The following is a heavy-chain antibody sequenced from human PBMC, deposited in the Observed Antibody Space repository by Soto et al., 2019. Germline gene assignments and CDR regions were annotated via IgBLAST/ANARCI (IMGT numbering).Heavy chain of an antibody. V-gene: IGHV3-30*18. CDR3: AKDPGATVTTVGWFDP. CDR1: GFTFSSYG. J-gene: IGHJ5*02. Sequence: QVQLVESGGGVVQPGRSLRLSCAASGFTFSSYGMHWVRQAPGKGLEWVAVISYDGSNKYYADSVKGRFTISRDNSKNTLYLQMNSLRAEDTAVYYCAKDPGATVTTVGWFDPWGQGTLVTVSS. D-gene: IGHD4-17*01. CDR2: ISYDGSNK.